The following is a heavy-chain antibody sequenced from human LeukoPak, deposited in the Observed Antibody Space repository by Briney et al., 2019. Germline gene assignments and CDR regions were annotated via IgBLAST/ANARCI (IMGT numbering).Heavy chain of an antibody. Sequence: SETLSLTCTVAGGSISSYYWSWIRQPPGKGLEWIGYIYYSGSTNYNPSLKSRVTISVDTSKNQFSLKLSSVTAADTAVYYCARERTYYFDYWGQGTQVTVSS. CDR3: ARERTYYFDY. J-gene: IGHJ4*02. V-gene: IGHV4-59*12. CDR1: GGSISSYY. CDR2: IYYSGST.